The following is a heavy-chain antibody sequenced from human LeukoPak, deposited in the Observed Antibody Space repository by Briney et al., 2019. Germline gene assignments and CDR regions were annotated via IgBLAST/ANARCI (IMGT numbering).Heavy chain of an antibody. CDR2: INHSGST. J-gene: IGHJ4*02. CDR1: GGSLSGYY. V-gene: IGHV4-34*01. CDR3: ARSGSYYYDSSGYYFAFDY. D-gene: IGHD3-22*01. Sequence: PSETLSLTCAVYGGSLSGYYWSWIRQPPGKGLEWIGEINHSGSTNYNPSLKSRVTISVDTSKNQFSLKLSSVTAADTAVYYCARSGSYYYDSSGYYFAFDYWGQGTLVTVSS.